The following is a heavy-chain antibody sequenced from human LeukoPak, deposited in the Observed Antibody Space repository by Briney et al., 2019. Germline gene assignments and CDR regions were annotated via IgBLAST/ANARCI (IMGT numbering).Heavy chain of an antibody. V-gene: IGHV5-10-1*01. D-gene: IGHD6-13*01. CDR3: ARLISSSWYLDY. J-gene: IGHJ4*02. Sequence: GESLKISCKGSGYSFSTYYISWVRQMPGKGLEWMGRIDPSDSYTNYSPSFQGHVTISADKSISTAYLQWSSLKASDTAMYYCARLISSSWYLDYWGQGTLVTVSS. CDR1: GYSFSTYY. CDR2: IDPSDSYT.